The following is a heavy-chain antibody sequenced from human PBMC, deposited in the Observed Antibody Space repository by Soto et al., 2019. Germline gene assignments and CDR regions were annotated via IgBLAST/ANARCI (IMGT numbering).Heavy chain of an antibody. D-gene: IGHD3-16*01. CDR1: GFTFSDSW. J-gene: IGHJ6*02. CDR3: ASLGRHG. CDR2: INQDGSGK. V-gene: IGHV3-7*01. Sequence: GGSLRLSCAASGFTFSDSWMDWARQGPGKGPEWVANINQDGSGKNYVVSVKGRFTISRDNAKNSLYLQMNSLRSEDTAVYYCASLGRHGWGQGTTVTVSS.